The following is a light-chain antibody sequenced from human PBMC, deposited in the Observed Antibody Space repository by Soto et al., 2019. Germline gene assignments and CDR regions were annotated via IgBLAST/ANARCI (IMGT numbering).Light chain of an antibody. CDR3: SSYTSSSTYYV. J-gene: IGLJ1*01. CDR2: DVS. Sequence: QSALTQPASVSGSPRQSITISCTGTSSDVGGYNYVSWYQQHPGKAPKLMIYDVSNRPSGVSNRFSGSKSGNTASLTISGLQAEDEADYYCSSYTSSSTYYVFGTGTKLTVL. CDR1: SSDVGGYNY. V-gene: IGLV2-14*01.